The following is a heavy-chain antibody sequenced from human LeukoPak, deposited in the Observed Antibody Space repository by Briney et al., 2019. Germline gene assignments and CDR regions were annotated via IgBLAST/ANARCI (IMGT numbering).Heavy chain of an antibody. CDR1: GLRFSTYE. Sequence: GWSVRLSCAACGLRFSTYEMIWVGQAPGKGVEWISYISRGGSNWVYADYVKGRLTISRVNAKDSLYVQLNSLSAEDTGVYYFYKIYSGDNAGLLYWGQGTLVTVSS. CDR2: ISRGGSNW. CDR3: YKIYSGDNAGLLY. V-gene: IGHV3-48*03. D-gene: IGHD2-15*01. J-gene: IGHJ4*02.